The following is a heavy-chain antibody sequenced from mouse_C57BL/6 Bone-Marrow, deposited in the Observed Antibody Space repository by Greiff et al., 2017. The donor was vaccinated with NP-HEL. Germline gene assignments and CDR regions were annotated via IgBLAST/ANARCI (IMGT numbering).Heavy chain of an antibody. CDR1: GYTFTSYW. Sequence: VQLQQPGAELVKPGASVKLSCKASGYTFTSYWMHWVKQRPGRGLEWIGRIDPNSGGTKYNEKFKSKATLTVDKPSSTAYMQLSSLTSEDSAVYYCARGSYYGSSYSHYYAMDYWGQVTSVTVSS. CDR2: IDPNSGGT. D-gene: IGHD1-1*01. V-gene: IGHV1-72*01. J-gene: IGHJ4*01. CDR3: ARGSYYGSSYSHYYAMDY.